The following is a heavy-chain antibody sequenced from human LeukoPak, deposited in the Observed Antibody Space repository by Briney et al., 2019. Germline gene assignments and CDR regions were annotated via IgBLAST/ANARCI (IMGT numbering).Heavy chain of an antibody. Sequence: GGSLRLSCVASGFTFSSYWMHWDRQGPGKGLVWVSRIKSDGSSTNYADSVKGRFTISRDNAKNTLFLQMNSLRAEDTAVYYCAKDQFYDSSGVFDYWGQGTLVTVSS. D-gene: IGHD3-22*01. CDR1: GFTFSSYW. CDR2: IKSDGSST. CDR3: AKDQFYDSSGVFDY. J-gene: IGHJ4*02. V-gene: IGHV3-74*01.